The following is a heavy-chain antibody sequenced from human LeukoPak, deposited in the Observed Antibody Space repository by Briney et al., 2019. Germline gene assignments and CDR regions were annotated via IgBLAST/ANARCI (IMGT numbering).Heavy chain of an antibody. Sequence: GASVKVSCKASGGTFSSYAMSWVRQAPEQGLEWMGGIIPIFGTANYAQKFQGRVTITADESTSTAYMELSSLRSEDTAVYYCARVGGTRVDILTGPFDYWGQGTPVTVSS. J-gene: IGHJ4*02. CDR2: IIPIFGTA. V-gene: IGHV1-69*13. CDR3: ARVGGTRVDILTGPFDY. CDR1: GGTFSSYA. D-gene: IGHD3-9*01.